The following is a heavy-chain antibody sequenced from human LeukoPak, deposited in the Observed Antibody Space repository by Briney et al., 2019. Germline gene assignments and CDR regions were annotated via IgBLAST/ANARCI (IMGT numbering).Heavy chain of an antibody. CDR1: GDSTSSSY. D-gene: IGHD3-22*01. CDR2: IYYTGTT. Sequence: SETLSLTCTVSGDSTSSSYWSWIRQPPGKTLEWIGYIYYTGTTNYNPSLKSRITMSIGTSKNQFSLNLNSVTAADTAVYYCARGFYDSSGYSNCFDPWGQGTLVTVSS. J-gene: IGHJ5*02. CDR3: ARGFYDSSGYSNCFDP. V-gene: IGHV4-59*01.